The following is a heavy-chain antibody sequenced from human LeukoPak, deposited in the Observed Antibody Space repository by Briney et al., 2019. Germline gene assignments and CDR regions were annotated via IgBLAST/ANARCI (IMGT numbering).Heavy chain of an antibody. CDR2: IYHSGST. Sequence: PSQTLSLTCTVSGYSISSGYYWGWIRQPPGKGLEWIGSIYHSGSTYYNPSLKSRVTISVDTSKNQFSLKLSSVTAADTAVYYCARHGSTMVRGEGWFDPWGQGTLVTVSS. D-gene: IGHD3-10*01. CDR1: GYSISSGYY. CDR3: ARHGSTMVRGEGWFDP. V-gene: IGHV4-38-2*02. J-gene: IGHJ5*02.